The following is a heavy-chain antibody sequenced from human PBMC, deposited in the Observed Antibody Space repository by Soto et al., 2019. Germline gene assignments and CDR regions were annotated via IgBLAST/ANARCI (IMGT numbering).Heavy chain of an antibody. J-gene: IGHJ4*02. CDR3: ARGRIVGAKVSFDY. CDR1: GITFSSYG. D-gene: IGHD1-26*01. CDR2: IWYDGSNK. Sequence: PGGSLRLSCAASGITFSSYGMHWVRQAPGKGLEWVAVIWYDGSNKYYADSVKGRFTISRDNSKNTLYLQMNSLRAEDTAVYYCARGRIVGAKVSFDYWGQGTLVTVSS. V-gene: IGHV3-33*01.